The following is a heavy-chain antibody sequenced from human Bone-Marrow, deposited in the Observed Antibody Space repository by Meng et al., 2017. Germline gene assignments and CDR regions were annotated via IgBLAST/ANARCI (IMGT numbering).Heavy chain of an antibody. CDR3: ARGPLSAAGTMGYFQH. CDR1: GGSISSGGYY. Sequence: QGHLQESGPGLVKPSKTLSLTCTGSGGSISSGGYYWSWIRQHPGKGLEWIGYIYYSGSTYYNPSLKSRVTISVDTSKNQFSLKLSSVTAADTAVYYCARGPLSAAGTMGYFQHWGQGTLVTVSS. V-gene: IGHV4-31*03. D-gene: IGHD6-13*01. CDR2: IYYSGST. J-gene: IGHJ1*01.